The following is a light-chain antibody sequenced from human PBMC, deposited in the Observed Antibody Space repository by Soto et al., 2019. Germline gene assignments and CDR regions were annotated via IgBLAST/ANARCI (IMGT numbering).Light chain of an antibody. CDR2: GAS. Sequence: EIVLTQSPGTLSLSPGERATLSCRASQSVRSSYLAWYQQKPGQAPRLLIDGASSRATGIPDRFSGSGSGADFTLTISRLEPEDFAVYYCQQYGSSPWTFGHGTKLVI. J-gene: IGKJ1*01. V-gene: IGKV3-20*01. CDR1: QSVRSSY. CDR3: QQYGSSPWT.